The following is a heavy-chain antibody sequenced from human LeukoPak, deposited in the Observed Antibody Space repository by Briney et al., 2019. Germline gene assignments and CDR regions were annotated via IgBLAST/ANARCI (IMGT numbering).Heavy chain of an antibody. D-gene: IGHD6-13*01. Sequence: PGGSLRLSCAASGFIFSSYATSWVRQAPGKGLEWVSSISGSGGSTYYADSEKGRFTISRDNSKNTLYLQMNSLRAEDTAVYYCAKDSTAAVGTAYYYYGMDVWGQGATVTVSS. J-gene: IGHJ6*02. CDR3: AKDSTAAVGTAYYYYGMDV. CDR2: ISGSGGST. CDR1: GFIFSSYA. V-gene: IGHV3-23*01.